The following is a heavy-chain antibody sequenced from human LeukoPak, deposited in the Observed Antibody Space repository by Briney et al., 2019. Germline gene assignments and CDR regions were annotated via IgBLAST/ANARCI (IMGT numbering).Heavy chain of an antibody. CDR3: VRDHVGGSCVDCPLGDAFDT. J-gene: IGHJ3*02. CDR1: GFTFDDYA. Sequence: GGSLRLSCAASGFTFDDYAMHWVRQAPGKGLEWVSGISWSRYIIEYADSVRGRFTTSRDNAQNSLFLQMNSLRAEDTAMYYCVRDHVGGSCVDCPLGDAFDTWGQGTMVTVSS. V-gene: IGHV3-9*01. CDR2: ISWSRYII. D-gene: IGHD2-15*01.